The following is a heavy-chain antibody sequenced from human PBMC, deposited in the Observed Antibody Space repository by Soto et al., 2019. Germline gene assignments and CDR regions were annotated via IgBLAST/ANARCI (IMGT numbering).Heavy chain of an antibody. J-gene: IGHJ5*02. CDR2: IKSKTDGGTT. CDR1: GFTFSNVW. V-gene: IGHV3-15*07. CDR3: TTWYYYDSSGYLVDP. Sequence: GGSLRLSCAASGFTFSNVWMNWVRQAPGKGLEWVGRIKSKTDGGTTDYAAPVKGRFTISRDDSKNTLYLQMNSLKTEDTAVYYCTTWYYYDSSGYLVDPWGQGTPVTVSS. D-gene: IGHD3-22*01.